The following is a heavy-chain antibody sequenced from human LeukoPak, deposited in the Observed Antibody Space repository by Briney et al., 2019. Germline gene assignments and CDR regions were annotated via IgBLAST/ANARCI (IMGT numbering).Heavy chain of an antibody. V-gene: IGHV4-59*01. D-gene: IGHD5-24*01. J-gene: IGHJ3*02. Sequence: KPSETLSLTCTVSGDSINSDYWNWLRQPPGKGLEWIGYIYHTGSTNYNPSLRSRVTISVDTSKKHFSLKLTSVTAADTAIYYCARVGGKTTINNAAFEIWGQGTMVTASS. CDR2: IYHTGST. CDR3: ARVGGKTTINNAAFEI. CDR1: GDSINSDY.